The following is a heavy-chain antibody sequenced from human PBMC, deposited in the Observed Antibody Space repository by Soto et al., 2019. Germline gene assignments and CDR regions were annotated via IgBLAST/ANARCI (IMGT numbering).Heavy chain of an antibody. D-gene: IGHD6-19*01. J-gene: IGHJ6*02. CDR3: ARDGSDSSGWCYYYGMDV. CDR2: KNPYSGHT. CDR1: RYPFTSYD. V-gene: IGHV1-18*01. Sequence: ASVTVSCKASRYPFTSYDINWVRQATGLGPEWMGWKNPYSGHTNYAQKLQGRVTMTTDTSTSTAYMELRSLRSDDTAVYYCARDGSDSSGWCYYYGMDVWGQGTTVTVSS.